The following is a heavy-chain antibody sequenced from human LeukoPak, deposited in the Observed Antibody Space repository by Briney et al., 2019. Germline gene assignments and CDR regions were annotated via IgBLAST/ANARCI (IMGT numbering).Heavy chain of an antibody. CDR2: INHSGST. J-gene: IGHJ6*02. Sequence: SETLSLTCAVYGGSFGGYYWSWIRQPPGKGLEWIGEINHSGSTNYNPSLKSRVTISVDTSKNQFSLKLSSVTAADTAVYYCARGSYSSSWYAHYYYGMDVWGQGTTVTVSS. CDR1: GGSFGGYY. D-gene: IGHD6-13*01. CDR3: ARGSYSSSWYAHYYYGMDV. V-gene: IGHV4-34*01.